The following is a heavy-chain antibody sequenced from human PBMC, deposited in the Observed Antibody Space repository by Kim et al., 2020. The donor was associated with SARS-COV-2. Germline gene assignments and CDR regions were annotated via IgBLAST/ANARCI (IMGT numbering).Heavy chain of an antibody. V-gene: IGHV4-59*13. Sequence: SETLSLTCTVSGGSISSYYWSWIRQPPGKGLEWIGYIYYSGSTNYNPSLKSRVTISVDTSKNQFSLKLSSVTAADTAVYYCARTRGYSGYDYPFYYYYGMDVWGQGTPVTVSS. J-gene: IGHJ6*02. CDR2: IYYSGST. CDR3: ARTRGYSGYDYPFYYYYGMDV. D-gene: IGHD5-12*01. CDR1: GGSISSYY.